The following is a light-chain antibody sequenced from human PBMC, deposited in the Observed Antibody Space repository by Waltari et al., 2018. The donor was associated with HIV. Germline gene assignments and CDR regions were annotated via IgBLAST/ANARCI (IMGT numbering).Light chain of an antibody. Sequence: QSALTQPASVSGSPGQSITISCTGTSNDVGRYDSVSWYQYHPGKAPKLVIYEVTNRPSGISNRFSGSKSGNTASLTISGLQAEDEADYYCSSYVVNSTPYVFGSGTKVTVL. J-gene: IGLJ1*01. V-gene: IGLV2-14*01. CDR1: SNDVGRYDS. CDR3: SSYVVNSTPYV. CDR2: EVT.